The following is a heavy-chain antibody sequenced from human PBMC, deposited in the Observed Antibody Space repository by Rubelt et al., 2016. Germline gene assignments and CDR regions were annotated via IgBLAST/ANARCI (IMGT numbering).Heavy chain of an antibody. J-gene: IGHJ3*02. CDR3: AGEVPSGSSYNDAFDI. CDR1: GGSIISDSHY. CDR2: IHYSGRA. D-gene: IGHD1-26*01. Sequence: QVQLQESGPGLVKPSQTLSLTCTGSGGSIISDSHYWSWIRQHPGKGLEWIGYIHYSGRAYYNPSLKSRVIFSVDTTRNQFTLNRILVTAAATAVDDCAGEVPSGSSYNDAFDIWGQGTVVTVSS. V-gene: IGHV4-31*03.